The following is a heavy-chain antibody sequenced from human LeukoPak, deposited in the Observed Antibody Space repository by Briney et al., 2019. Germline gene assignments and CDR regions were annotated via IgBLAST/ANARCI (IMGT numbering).Heavy chain of an antibody. Sequence: ASVKVSCKASGYAFTNYDINWVRQATGQGLEWMGWINPNSGGTNYTQKFQGRVTMTRDTSISTAYMELSRLRSDDTAVYYCARDSFPGRYYEGAFDIWGQGTMVTVSS. CDR3: ARDSFPGRYYEGAFDI. V-gene: IGHV1-2*02. CDR2: INPNSGGT. CDR1: GYAFTNYD. J-gene: IGHJ3*02. D-gene: IGHD3-22*01.